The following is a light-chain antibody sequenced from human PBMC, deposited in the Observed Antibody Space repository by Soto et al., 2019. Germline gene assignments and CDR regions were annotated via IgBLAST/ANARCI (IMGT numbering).Light chain of an antibody. J-gene: IGKJ3*01. Sequence: EIVLTQSPATLSLSPGERATLSCRASQSVSSYLAWYQQKPGQAPRLLIYDASNRATGIPARFSGSGSGTDFTPPITSLEPEDFAVYYCQKRSNWPPEFTFGPGTKVDI. V-gene: IGKV3-11*01. CDR2: DAS. CDR3: QKRSNWPPEFT. CDR1: QSVSSY.